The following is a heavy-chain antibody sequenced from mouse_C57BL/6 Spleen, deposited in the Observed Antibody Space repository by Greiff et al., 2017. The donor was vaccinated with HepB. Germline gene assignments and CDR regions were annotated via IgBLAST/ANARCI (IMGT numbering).Heavy chain of an antibody. J-gene: IGHJ4*01. CDR3: AHSYYYGSSYYAMDY. D-gene: IGHD1-1*01. CDR2: IDPSDSYT. Sequence: VQLQQSGAELVRPGTSVKLSCKASGYTFTSYWMHWVKQRPGQGLEWIGVIDPSDSYTNYNQKFKGKATLTVDTSSSTAYMQLSSLTSEDSAVYYCAHSYYYGSSYYAMDYWGQGTSVTVSS. V-gene: IGHV1-59*01. CDR1: GYTFTSYW.